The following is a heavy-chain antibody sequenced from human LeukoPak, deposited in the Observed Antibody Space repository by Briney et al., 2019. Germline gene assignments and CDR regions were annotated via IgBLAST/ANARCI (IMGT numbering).Heavy chain of an antibody. D-gene: IGHD3-10*01. CDR1: GFTFGGFG. V-gene: IGHV3-33*01. CDR2: IWYDGSKK. Sequence: GGSLRLSCAASGFTFGGFGMHWVRQAPGKGLEWVAVIWYDGSKKYYEDSVKGRFTISRDNSKNTLYLQMNSLRVADTAVYYCVRGSFGVDYWGQGTLVTVSS. J-gene: IGHJ4*02. CDR3: VRGSFGVDY.